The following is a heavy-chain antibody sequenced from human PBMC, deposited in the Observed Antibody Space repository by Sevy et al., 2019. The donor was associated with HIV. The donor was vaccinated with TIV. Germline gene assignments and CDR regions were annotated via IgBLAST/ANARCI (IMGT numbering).Heavy chain of an antibody. CDR3: AANYDILTGHPNWFDP. V-gene: IGHV1-8*01. D-gene: IGHD3-9*01. CDR1: GYTFTSYD. CDR2: MNPNSGNT. J-gene: IGHJ5*02. Sequence: ASVKVSCKASGYTFTSYDINWVRKATGQGLEWMGWMNPNSGNTGYAQKFQGRVTMTRNTSISTAYMELSSLRSEDTAVYYCAANYDILTGHPNWFDPWGQGTLVTVSS.